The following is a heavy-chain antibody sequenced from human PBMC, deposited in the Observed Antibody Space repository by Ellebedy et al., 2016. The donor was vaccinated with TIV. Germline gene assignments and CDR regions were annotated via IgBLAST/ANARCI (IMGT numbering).Heavy chain of an antibody. Sequence: GESLKISCAASGFTFANYAMTWVRQVPGKGLEWFSSIRGRDGRTSYTDSAKGRFTISRDNSKNTLFLQINNLRVEDTAMYYCARDDALDGGYLDSWGQGTLVTVSS. CDR3: ARDDALDGGYLDS. V-gene: IGHV3-23*01. CDR2: IRGRDGRT. J-gene: IGHJ4*02. D-gene: IGHD3-16*01. CDR1: GFTFANYA.